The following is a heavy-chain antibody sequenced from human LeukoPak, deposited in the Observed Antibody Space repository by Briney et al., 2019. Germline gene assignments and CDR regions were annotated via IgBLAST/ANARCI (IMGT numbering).Heavy chain of an antibody. Sequence: HTGGSLRLSCAASGFTFSSYEMNWVRQAPGKGLVWVSRINSDGSSTSYADSVKGRFTISRDNAKNTLYLQMNSLRAEDTAVYYCARGRIVVPTGAFDYWGQGTLVTVSS. V-gene: IGHV3-74*01. CDR3: ARGRIVVPTGAFDY. CDR1: GFTFSSYE. CDR2: INSDGSST. D-gene: IGHD1-26*01. J-gene: IGHJ4*02.